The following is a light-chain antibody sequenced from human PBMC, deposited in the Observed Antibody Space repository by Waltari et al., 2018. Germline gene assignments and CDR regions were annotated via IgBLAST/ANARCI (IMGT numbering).Light chain of an antibody. CDR2: VQSDGSQ. J-gene: IGLJ3*02. CDR3: QTGGHGTWV. V-gene: IGLV4-69*01. CDR1: SGHSTTI. Sequence: QLVLTQSHSASASLGASVKLTCTLSSGHSTTILAWPQQQPEKGPRYLMNVQSDGSQNKGDGIPDRFSGSASGAERYLTISSVQSEDEADYYCQTGGHGTWVFGGGTTLTVL.